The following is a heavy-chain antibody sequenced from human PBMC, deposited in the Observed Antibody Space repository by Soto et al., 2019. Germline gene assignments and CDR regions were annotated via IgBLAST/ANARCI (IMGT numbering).Heavy chain of an antibody. D-gene: IGHD3-3*01. J-gene: IGHJ6*02. CDR1: GFTFSNAW. CDR2: IKSKTDGGTT. Sequence: AGGSLRLSCAASGFTFSNAWMSWVRQAPGKGLEWVGRIKSKTDGGTTDYAAPVKGRFTISRDDSKNTLYLQMNSLKTEDTAVYYCTGVGVAKSGTHYYYYGMDVWGQGTTVTVSS. CDR3: TGVGVAKSGTHYYYYGMDV. V-gene: IGHV3-15*01.